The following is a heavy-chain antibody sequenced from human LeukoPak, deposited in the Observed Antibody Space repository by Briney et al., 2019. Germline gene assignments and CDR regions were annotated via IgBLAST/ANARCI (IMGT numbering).Heavy chain of an antibody. CDR3: ARRSEWFGEGDAFDI. D-gene: IGHD3-10*01. CDR2: IYYSGST. J-gene: IGHJ3*02. V-gene: IGHV4-39*01. Sequence: SETLSLTCTVSGGSISSSSYYWGWIRQPPGKGLEWIGSIYYSGSTYYNPSLKSRVTISVDTSKNQFSLKLSSVTAADTAVYYCARRSEWFGEGDAFDIWGQGTMVTVS. CDR1: GGSISSSSYY.